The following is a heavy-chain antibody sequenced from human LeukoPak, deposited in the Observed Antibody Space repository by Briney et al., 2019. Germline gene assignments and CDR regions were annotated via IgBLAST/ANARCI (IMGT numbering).Heavy chain of an antibody. J-gene: IGHJ4*02. V-gene: IGHV3-7*03. D-gene: IGHD2-2*01. Sequence: GGSLGLSCAASGFTFSSYWMSWVRQAPGKGLEWVANIKQDGSEKYYVDSVKGRFTISRDNAKNSLYLQMNSLRAEDTAVYYCAKVECSSTSCHYFDYWGQGTLVTVSS. CDR3: AKVECSSTSCHYFDY. CDR2: IKQDGSEK. CDR1: GFTFSSYW.